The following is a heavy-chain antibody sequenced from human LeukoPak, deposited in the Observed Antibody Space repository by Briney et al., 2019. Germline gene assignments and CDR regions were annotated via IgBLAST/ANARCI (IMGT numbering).Heavy chain of an antibody. CDR3: ARAAAAPVWALWFSA. V-gene: IGHV1-18*01. CDR2: INAYNGNT. J-gene: IGHJ5*02. D-gene: IGHD6-13*01. CDR1: GYTFTSYG. Sequence: ASVKVSCKASGYTFTSYGISWVRQAPGQGLEWMGWINAYNGNTNYAQKLQGRVTMTTDTSTSTAYMELWSLRSDDAAVYYCARAAAAPVWALWFSAWGQGTLVTVSS.